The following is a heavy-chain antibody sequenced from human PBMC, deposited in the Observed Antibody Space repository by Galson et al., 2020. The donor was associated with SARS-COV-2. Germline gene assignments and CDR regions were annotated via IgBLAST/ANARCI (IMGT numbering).Heavy chain of an antibody. CDR3: ARDRYSGYDYGSPADY. D-gene: IGHD5-12*01. V-gene: IGHV3-21*01. CDR2: ISSSSSYI. CDR1: GFTFSSYS. J-gene: IGHJ4*02. Sequence: GGSLRLSCAASGFTFSSYSMNWVRQAPGKGLEWVSSISSSSSYIYYADSVKGRFTISRDNAKNSLYLQMNSLRAEDTAVYYCARDRYSGYDYGSPADYWGQGTLVTVSS.